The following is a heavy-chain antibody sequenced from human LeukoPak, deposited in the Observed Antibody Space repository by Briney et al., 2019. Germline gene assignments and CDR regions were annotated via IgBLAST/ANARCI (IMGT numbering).Heavy chain of an antibody. CDR2: INHSGST. Sequence: SETLSLTCAVYGGSFSGYYWSWIRQPPGKGLEWIGEINHSGSTNYNPSLKSRVTISVDTSKNQFSLKLSSVTAADTAVYYCARGLRITMVRGAIRPGGGFDPWGQGTLVTVSS. J-gene: IGHJ5*02. V-gene: IGHV4-34*01. CDR3: ARGLRITMVRGAIRPGGGFDP. D-gene: IGHD3-10*01. CDR1: GGSFSGYY.